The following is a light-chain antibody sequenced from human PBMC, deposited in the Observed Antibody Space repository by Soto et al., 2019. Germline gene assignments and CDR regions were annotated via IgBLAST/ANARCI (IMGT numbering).Light chain of an antibody. Sequence: EVVMTQSPATLSVSPGEGATLSCRASQSVSSNLAWYQQKPGQALRLLIYGASTRATGIPARFSGSGSGTEFTLTISSLQSEDFAVYYCQQYNNWPPLTFGGGTKVEIK. V-gene: IGKV3-15*01. J-gene: IGKJ4*01. CDR1: QSVSSN. CDR2: GAS. CDR3: QQYNNWPPLT.